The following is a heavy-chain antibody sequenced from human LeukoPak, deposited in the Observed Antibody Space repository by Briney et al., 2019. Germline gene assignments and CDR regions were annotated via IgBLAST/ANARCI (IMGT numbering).Heavy chain of an antibody. CDR2: ISYDGSNK. CDR3: ANGPMITFGGLTEREFDY. Sequence: GGSLRLSCAASGFTFSSYAMSWVRQAPGKGLEWVAVISYDGSNKYYADSVKGRFTISRDNSKNTLYLQMNSLRAEDTAVYYCANGPMITFGGLTEREFDYWGQGTLVTVSS. J-gene: IGHJ4*02. V-gene: IGHV3-30*04. D-gene: IGHD3-16*01. CDR1: GFTFSSYA.